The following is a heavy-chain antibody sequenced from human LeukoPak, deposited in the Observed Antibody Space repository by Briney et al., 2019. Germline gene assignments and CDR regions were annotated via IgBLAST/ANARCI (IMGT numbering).Heavy chain of an antibody. CDR2: IYYSGST. CDR1: GGSISSYY. V-gene: IGHV4-59*01. J-gene: IGHJ4*02. D-gene: IGHD5-18*01. Sequence: PSETLSLTCTVSGGSISSYYWSWIRQPPGKGLEWIGYIYYSGSTNYNPSLKSRVTISVDTSKNQFSLKLSSVTAADTAVYYCAREKIQLNYFDYWGQGTLVTVSS. CDR3: AREKIQLNYFDY.